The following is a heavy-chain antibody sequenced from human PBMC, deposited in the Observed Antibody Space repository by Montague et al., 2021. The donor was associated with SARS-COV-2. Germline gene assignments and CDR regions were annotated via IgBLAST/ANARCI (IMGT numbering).Heavy chain of an antibody. CDR2: IYYGGGS. J-gene: IGHJ5*02. D-gene: IGHD3-9*01. CDR1: GGSISSADFY. Sequence: TLSLTCNVSGGSISSADFYWSWIRQHPGKGLEWIGYIYYGGGSYFNPSLEGRVSMSVDTSKNQFSLRLTSVTAADTAVYYCARAHATYYNILTGYYDVSNLKSFFDPWAQGTLAT. CDR3: ARAHATYYNILTGYYDVSNLKSFFDP. V-gene: IGHV4-31*03.